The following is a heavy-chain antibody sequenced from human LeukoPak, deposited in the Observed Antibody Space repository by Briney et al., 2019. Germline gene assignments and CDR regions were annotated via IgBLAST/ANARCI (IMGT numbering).Heavy chain of an antibody. J-gene: IGHJ4*02. V-gene: IGHV4-39*07. CDR1: GGSMTNSTYY. Sequence: SETLSLTCTVSGGSMTNSTYYWGWIRQPPGKGLEWIGSIYYSGSTYYNPSLKSRVTISVDTSKNQFSLKLSSVTAADTAVYYCARGQDKGSPIDYWGQGTLVTVSS. CDR3: ARGQDKGSPIDY. CDR2: IYYSGST.